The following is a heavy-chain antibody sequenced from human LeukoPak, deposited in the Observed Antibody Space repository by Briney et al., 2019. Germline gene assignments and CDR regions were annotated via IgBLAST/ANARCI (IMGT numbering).Heavy chain of an antibody. CDR1: GGSISSYF. D-gene: IGHD6-19*01. Sequence: SETLSLTCTVSGGSISSYFWSWIRQPPGKGLEWIGYIYYSGSTNYNPSLKGRVTMSVDTSKNQFSLKLSSVTAADTAVYYCARIDRAVAGTIDYWGQGTLVTVSS. J-gene: IGHJ4*02. CDR3: ARIDRAVAGTIDY. CDR2: IYYSGST. V-gene: IGHV4-59*08.